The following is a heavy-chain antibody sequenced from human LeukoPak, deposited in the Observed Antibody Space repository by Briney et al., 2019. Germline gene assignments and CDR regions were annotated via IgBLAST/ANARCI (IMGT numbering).Heavy chain of an antibody. V-gene: IGHV3-23*01. CDR1: GFTFSSYA. CDR2: ISGSGGST. D-gene: IGHD3-10*01. CDR3: ARGYGSGSYSRIDY. J-gene: IGHJ4*02. Sequence: PGGSLRLSCAASGFTFSSYAMSWVRQAPGKGLEWVSAISGSGGSTYYADSVKGRFTISRDNSKNTLYLQMNSLRAEDTAVYYCARGYGSGSYSRIDYWGQGTLVTVSS.